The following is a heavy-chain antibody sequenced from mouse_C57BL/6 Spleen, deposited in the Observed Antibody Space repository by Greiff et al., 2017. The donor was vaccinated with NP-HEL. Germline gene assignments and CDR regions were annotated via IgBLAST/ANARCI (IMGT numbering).Heavy chain of an antibody. CDR1: GFTFSSYA. CDR3: ARDDVDYAMDY. D-gene: IGHD2-3*01. CDR2: ISDGGSYT. V-gene: IGHV5-4*01. Sequence: EVQRVESGGGLVKPGGSLKLSCAASGFTFSSYAMSWVRQTPEKRLEWVATISDGGSYTYYPDNVKGRFTISRDNAKNNLYLQMSHLKSEDTAMYYCARDDVDYAMDYWGQGTSVTVSS. J-gene: IGHJ4*01.